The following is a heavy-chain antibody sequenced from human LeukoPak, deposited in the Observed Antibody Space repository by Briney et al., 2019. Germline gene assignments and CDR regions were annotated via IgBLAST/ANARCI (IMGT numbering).Heavy chain of an antibody. Sequence: SETLSLTCAVYGGSFSGYYWSWIRQPPGKGLEWIGYIYYSGSTNYNPSLKSRVTISVDTSKNQFSLKLSSVTAADTAVYYCARARMVVVAATRSRLDYGMDVWGQGTTVTVSS. CDR2: IYYSGST. D-gene: IGHD2-15*01. CDR3: ARARMVVVAATRSRLDYGMDV. J-gene: IGHJ6*02. V-gene: IGHV4-59*01. CDR1: GGSFSGYY.